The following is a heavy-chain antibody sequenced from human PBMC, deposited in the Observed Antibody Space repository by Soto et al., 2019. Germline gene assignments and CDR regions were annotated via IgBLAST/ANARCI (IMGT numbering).Heavy chain of an antibody. CDR2: ISSSSSYT. V-gene: IGHV3-11*06. J-gene: IGHJ4*02. CDR3: ARDAPVHRPPPYYFDY. Sequence: PGGSLRLSCAASGFTFSDYHMSWIRQAPGKGLEWVSYISSSSSYTNYADSVKGRFTISRDNAKNSLYLQMNSLRAEDAAVYYCARDAPVHRPPPYYFDYWGQGTLVTVSS. D-gene: IGHD1-1*01. CDR1: GFTFSDYH.